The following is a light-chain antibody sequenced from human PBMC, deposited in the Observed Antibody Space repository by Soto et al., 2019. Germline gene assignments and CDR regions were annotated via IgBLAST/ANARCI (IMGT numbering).Light chain of an antibody. V-gene: IGKV3-15*01. Sequence: EIVLTQSPTALSLSPGERATLSCRARQPIDNALASYQRKPDQAPRLLIYDTSTRATGVPAMFGSSCSGTESTLTISVLPSEDLVLYCCQHNHNLWTFGQGTKVDIK. J-gene: IGKJ1*01. CDR2: DTS. CDR3: QHNHNLWT. CDR1: QPIDNA.